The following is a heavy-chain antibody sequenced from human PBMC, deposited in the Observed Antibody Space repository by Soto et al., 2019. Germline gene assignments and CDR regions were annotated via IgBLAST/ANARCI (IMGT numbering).Heavy chain of an antibody. CDR2: IIPIFGTA. V-gene: IGHV1-69*06. CDR3: ARALYSNYSYYYYGMDV. J-gene: IGHJ6*02. D-gene: IGHD4-4*01. Sequence: SVKVSCKASGGTFNSYAISWVRQAPGQGLEWMGGIIPIFGTANYAQKFQGRVTISADKSTSTVYMELSSLRSEDTAVYYCARALYSNYSYYYYGMDVWGQGTTVTVSS. CDR1: GGTFNSYA.